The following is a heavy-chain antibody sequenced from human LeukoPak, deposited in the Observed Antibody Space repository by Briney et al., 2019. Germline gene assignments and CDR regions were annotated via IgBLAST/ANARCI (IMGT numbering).Heavy chain of an antibody. D-gene: IGHD1-26*01. V-gene: IGHV4-34*01. J-gene: IGHJ4*02. CDR2: INYSGGT. CDR3: ARQRGSYQGHYFDY. Sequence: PSETLSLTCAVYDGSFSDYYWTWIRQPPGRGLDWIGEINYSGGTNFNPSLKSRVTISLDTSKNQFSLKLSSVTAADTAVYYCARQRGSYQGHYFDYWGQGTLVTVSS. CDR1: DGSFSDYY.